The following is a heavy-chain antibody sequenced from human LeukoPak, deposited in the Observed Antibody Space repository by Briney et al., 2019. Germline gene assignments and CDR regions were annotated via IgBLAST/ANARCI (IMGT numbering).Heavy chain of an antibody. CDR3: AKAERFSGTKTPDY. Sequence: GGSLRLSCAASGFTFTSYAMSRVRQAPGKGLEWVSVISGSGRNTIYADSVRGRFTISRDNSKNTLYLQMYSLGAEDTALYFCAKAERFSGTKTPDYWGQGTLVTVAS. CDR2: ISGSGRNT. V-gene: IGHV3-23*01. CDR1: GFTFTSYA. J-gene: IGHJ4*02. D-gene: IGHD1-26*01.